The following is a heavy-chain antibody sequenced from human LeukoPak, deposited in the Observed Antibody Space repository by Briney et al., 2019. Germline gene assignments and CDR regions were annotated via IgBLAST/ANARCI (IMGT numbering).Heavy chain of an antibody. CDR1: GGSIRDYY. CDR3: AGEDYFDSSGYASWRFDI. D-gene: IGHD3-22*01. Sequence: SETLSLTCTVSGGSIRDYYWTWIRQPPGEGLEWIGHIYYSGNTIYNPSLKSRVTISVETSKNQFSLKLTSVTTADTAVYYCAGEDYFDSSGYASWRFDIWGQGTMVTVSS. CDR2: IYYSGNT. V-gene: IGHV4-59*01. J-gene: IGHJ3*02.